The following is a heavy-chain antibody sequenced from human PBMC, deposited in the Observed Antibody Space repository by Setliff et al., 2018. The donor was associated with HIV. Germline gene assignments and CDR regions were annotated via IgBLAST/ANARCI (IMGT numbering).Heavy chain of an antibody. CDR3: AADIPTPLAQIDY. D-gene: IGHD2-21*01. Sequence: PGGSLRLSCAASGFSFSYAWMSWVRQAPGKGLEWVGHIRSKANGGTTEYAAPVKGRFTISRDDSKNTLYLQMNTMKTEDTAVYYCAADIPTPLAQIDYWGQGTLVTVSS. CDR1: GFSFSYAW. CDR2: IRSKANGGTT. J-gene: IGHJ4*02. V-gene: IGHV3-15*01.